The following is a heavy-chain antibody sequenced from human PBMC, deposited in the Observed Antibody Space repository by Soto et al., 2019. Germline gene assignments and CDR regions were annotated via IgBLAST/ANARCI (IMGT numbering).Heavy chain of an antibody. CDR3: ARCDGDYGRRLDP. Sequence: EVQLVESGGGLVQPGGSLRLSCAASGFPVSTNYVSWVRQAPGKGLEWVSIIYDGGSTYYADSVKGRFTITRDNFKNMLYLQMNSLRAEDTAVDYCARCDGDYGRRLDPWGQGTQVTVSS. J-gene: IGHJ5*02. D-gene: IGHD4-17*01. CDR2: IYDGGST. CDR1: GFPVSTNY. V-gene: IGHV3-66*01.